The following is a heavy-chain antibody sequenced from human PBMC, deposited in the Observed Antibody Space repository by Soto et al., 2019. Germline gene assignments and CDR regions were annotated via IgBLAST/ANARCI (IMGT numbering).Heavy chain of an antibody. CDR1: GCTFTDYY. J-gene: IGHJ6*02. V-gene: IGHV1-2*02. CDR2: INPNSGAT. Sequence: ASVKVSCKASGCTFTDYYIHWVRQAPGQGLEWMGWINPNSGATNYAQKFQGRVTMTRDTSISTAYMELSRLRSDDTAVYYCARDLVPAAISFYDMDVWGQGTTVTVSS. CDR3: ARDLVPAAISFYDMDV. D-gene: IGHD2-2*01.